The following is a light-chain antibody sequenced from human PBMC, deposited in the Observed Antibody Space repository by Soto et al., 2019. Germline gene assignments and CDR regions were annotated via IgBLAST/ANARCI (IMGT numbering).Light chain of an antibody. Sequence: HSVLTQPPSVSGAPGQRVTISCTGSSSNIGAGYDVHWYQQLPGTAPKLLIYGNSNRPSGVPDRFSGSKSGTSASLAITGLQAEDEAEYYCQSYESSLSVHGVFGGGTKVTVL. V-gene: IGLV1-40*01. CDR2: GNS. CDR3: QSYESSLSVHGV. J-gene: IGLJ2*01. CDR1: SSNIGAGYD.